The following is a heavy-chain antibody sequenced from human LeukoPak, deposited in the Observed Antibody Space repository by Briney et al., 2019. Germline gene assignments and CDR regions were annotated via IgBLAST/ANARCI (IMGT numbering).Heavy chain of an antibody. CDR3: ARDVGGLRGFEY. J-gene: IGHJ4*02. Sequence: SETLSLTCTVSGGSISSYYWSWIRQPPGKGLEWIGYVSYSGSTNYNPSLKSRVTISVDTSTNQFSLKLSSVTAADTAVYYCARDVGGLRGFEYWGQGTLVTVSS. V-gene: IGHV4-59*01. CDR1: GGSISSYY. CDR2: VSYSGST. D-gene: IGHD3-10*01.